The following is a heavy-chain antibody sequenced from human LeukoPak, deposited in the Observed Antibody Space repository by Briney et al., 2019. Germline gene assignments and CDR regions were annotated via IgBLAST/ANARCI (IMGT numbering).Heavy chain of an antibody. D-gene: IGHD3/OR15-3a*01. CDR1: GGSISPFY. CDR3: ARSGMSDHYIGPVYYYYYMDV. CDR2: IYYSGTT. J-gene: IGHJ6*02. Sequence: SETLSLTCTVSGGSISPFYWSWIRQTPGKGLELIGFIYYSGTTNYNPSLKSRVTISGDTSKNQFSLKLSSVTAADTAVYYCARSGMSDHYIGPVYYYYYMDVWGQGTTVTVSS. V-gene: IGHV4-59*01.